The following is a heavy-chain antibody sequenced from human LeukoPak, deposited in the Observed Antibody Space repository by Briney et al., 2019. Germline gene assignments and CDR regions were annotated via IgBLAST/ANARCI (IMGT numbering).Heavy chain of an antibody. CDR3: ASGRLYGSGSYHSFDY. CDR1: GYTFTGYY. V-gene: IGHV1-2*02. D-gene: IGHD3-10*01. CDR2: INPNSGGT. J-gene: IGHJ4*02. Sequence: ASVKVSCKASGYTFTGYYMHWVRQAPGQGLEWMGWINPNSGGTNYAQKFQGRVTMTRDTSISTTYMELSRLRSDDTAVYYCASGRLYGSGSYHSFDYWGQGTLVTVSS.